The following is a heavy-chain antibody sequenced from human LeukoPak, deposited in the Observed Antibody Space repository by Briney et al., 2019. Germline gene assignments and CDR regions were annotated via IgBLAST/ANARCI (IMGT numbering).Heavy chain of an antibody. D-gene: IGHD4-17*01. CDR3: TTDTTVTSWPGDY. CDR2: IKSKTDGGTT. CDR1: GFTFSNAW. V-gene: IGHV3-15*07. J-gene: IGHJ4*02. Sequence: PVGSLRLSCAASGFTFSNAWMNWVRQAPGKGLEWVGRIKSKTDGGTTDYAAPVKGRFTISRDDSKNTLYLQMNNLKTEDTAVYYCTTDTTVTSWPGDYWGQGTLVTVSS.